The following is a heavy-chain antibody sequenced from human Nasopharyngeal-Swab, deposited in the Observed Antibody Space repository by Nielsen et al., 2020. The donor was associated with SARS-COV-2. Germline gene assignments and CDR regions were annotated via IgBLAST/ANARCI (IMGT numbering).Heavy chain of an antibody. J-gene: IGHJ4*02. D-gene: IGHD5-18*01. CDR2: ISYDGSNK. CDR3: ARTLVGGYSYGFID. Sequence: WIRQPPGKGLEWVAVISYDGSNKYYADSAKGRFTISRDNSKNTLYLQMNSLRAEDTAVYYCARTLVGGYSYGFIDWGQGTLVTVSS. V-gene: IGHV3-30-3*01.